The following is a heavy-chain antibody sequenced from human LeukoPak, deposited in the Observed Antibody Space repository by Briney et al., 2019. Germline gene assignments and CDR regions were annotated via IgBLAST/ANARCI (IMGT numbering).Heavy chain of an antibody. CDR1: GYTFTGYF. CDR2: INPNSGGT. CDR3: AREGGYCRSTSCYDPNFDY. D-gene: IGHD2-2*01. Sequence: ASVKVSCKASGYTFTGYFIYWVRQAPGQGLEWMGWINPNSGGTNYAQQFQGRVTMTRDTSINTAYMELSRLRSDDTAVYFCAREGGYCRSTSCYDPNFDYWGQGTLVTVSS. V-gene: IGHV1-2*02. J-gene: IGHJ4*02.